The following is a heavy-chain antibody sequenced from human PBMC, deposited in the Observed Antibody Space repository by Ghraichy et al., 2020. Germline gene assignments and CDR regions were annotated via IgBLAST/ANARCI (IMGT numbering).Heavy chain of an antibody. CDR2: ISGSGGST. D-gene: IGHD6-13*01. J-gene: IGHJ4*02. CDR3: AKASLYSRRSGDRIYSFDS. CDR1: RFTFSSYA. Sequence: GGSLRLSCAASRFTFSSYAMTWVRQAPGKGLEWVSIISGSGGSTYYADSVKGRFTISRDTSKNTLYLQMNSLRAEDTAVYYCAKASLYSRRSGDRIYSFDSWGQGTLVTVSS. V-gene: IGHV3-23*01.